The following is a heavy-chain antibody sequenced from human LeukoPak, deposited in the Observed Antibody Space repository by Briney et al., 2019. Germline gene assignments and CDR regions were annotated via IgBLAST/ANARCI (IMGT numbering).Heavy chain of an antibody. J-gene: IGHJ4*02. Sequence: ASVKVSCKASGYTFTSYYMHWMRQAPGQGLEWMGIINPSGGSTSYAQKFQGRVTMTRDMSTSTAYMELSRLRSDDTAVYYCATKYSHIFDYWGQGTLVTVSS. CDR1: GYTFTSYY. V-gene: IGHV1-46*01. CDR2: INPSGGST. D-gene: IGHD6-6*01. CDR3: ATKYSHIFDY.